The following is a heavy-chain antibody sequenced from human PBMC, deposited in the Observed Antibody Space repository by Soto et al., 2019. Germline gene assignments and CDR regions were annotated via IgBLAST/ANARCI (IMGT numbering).Heavy chain of an antibody. CDR1: GFIFSNFE. D-gene: IGHD3-10*01. V-gene: IGHV3-13*01. Sequence: XVSLQLSCGASGFIFSNFEMHWVRQTTEKGLEWVSGIGFAGDTNYSGSVKGRFTISRENAKDSLFLQMNSLRVGDTAVYYCVRGLPGGFDPWGQGTLVTVSS. CDR3: VRGLPGGFDP. CDR2: IGFAGDT. J-gene: IGHJ5*02.